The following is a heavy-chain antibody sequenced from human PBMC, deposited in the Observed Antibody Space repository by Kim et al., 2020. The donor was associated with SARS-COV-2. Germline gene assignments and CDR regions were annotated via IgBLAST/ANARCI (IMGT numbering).Heavy chain of an antibody. CDR1: GFTFTGHA. CDR2: IDGSDGTT. Sequence: GESLRLSCTTSGFTFTGHAMSWVRQAPGKGLEWVSSIDGSDGTTYYVDSVKGRFSISRDDSKNTLYLQMSALRADDTAAYYCPKGGWGWIWDYWCQGPLV. V-gene: IGHV3-23*01. J-gene: IGHJ4*02. D-gene: IGHD2-21*01. CDR3: PKGGWGWIWDY.